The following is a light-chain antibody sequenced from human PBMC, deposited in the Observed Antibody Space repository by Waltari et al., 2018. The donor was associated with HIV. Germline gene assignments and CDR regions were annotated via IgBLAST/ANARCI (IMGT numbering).Light chain of an antibody. J-gene: IGLJ2*01. V-gene: IGLV1-44*01. CDR2: SNN. Sequence: QSVLTQPPSASGTPGQRVTISCSGSSSNIGSNTVNWYQQPPGTAPKLLIYSNNQRPSGVPDRFSGSKAGTSASLAISGLQSEDEAYYYCAAWDGSLNGRVVFGGGTKLTVL. CDR1: SSNIGSNT. CDR3: AAWDGSLNGRVV.